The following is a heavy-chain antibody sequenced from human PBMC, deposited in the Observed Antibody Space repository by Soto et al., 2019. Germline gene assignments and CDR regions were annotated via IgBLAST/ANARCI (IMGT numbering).Heavy chain of an antibody. V-gene: IGHV3-33*01. D-gene: IGHD3-10*01. Sequence: GGSLRLSCAASGFTFSSYGMHWVRQAPGKGLEWVAVIWYDGSNKYYADSVKGRFTISRDNSKNTLYLQMNSLRAEDTAVYYCARDPPSWFGELLVIDVWGQGTTVTVSS. J-gene: IGHJ6*02. CDR1: GFTFSSYG. CDR2: IWYDGSNK. CDR3: ARDPPSWFGELLVIDV.